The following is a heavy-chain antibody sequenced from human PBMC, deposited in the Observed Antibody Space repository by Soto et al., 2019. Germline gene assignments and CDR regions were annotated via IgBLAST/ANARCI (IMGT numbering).Heavy chain of an antibody. CDR2: IYYSGST. Sequence: QVQLQESGPGLVKPSETLSLTCTVSGGSISSYYWSWIRQPPGKGLEWIGYIYYSGSTNYNPSLTXXVXIXXDTSKNRFSLKLSSVTAADTAVSYCASGGPDWFDPWGQGTLVTVSS. CDR1: GGSISSYY. D-gene: IGHD3-16*01. CDR3: ASGGPDWFDP. J-gene: IGHJ5*02. V-gene: IGHV4-59*01.